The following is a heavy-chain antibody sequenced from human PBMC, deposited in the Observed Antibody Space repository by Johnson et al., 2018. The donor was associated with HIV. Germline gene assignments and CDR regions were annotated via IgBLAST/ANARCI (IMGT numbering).Heavy chain of an antibody. CDR1: GFTFRSYA. J-gene: IGHJ3*02. CDR2: ISYDGSNK. Sequence: QMLLVESGGGVMQPGKSLRLSCEASGFTFRSYAMHWVRQAPGKGLEWVAVISYDGSNKYYADSVKGRFTISRDNSKNTLYLQMNSLRAEDTAVYYCARVKQQVVRVGSDAFDIWGQGTMVTVSS. D-gene: IGHD6-13*01. CDR3: ARVKQQVVRVGSDAFDI. V-gene: IGHV3-30*03.